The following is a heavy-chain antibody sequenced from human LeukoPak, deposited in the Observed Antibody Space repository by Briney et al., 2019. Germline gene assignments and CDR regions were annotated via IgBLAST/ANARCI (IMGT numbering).Heavy chain of an antibody. D-gene: IGHD3-10*01. CDR2: INQDEI. CDR1: GFTFSSSW. J-gene: IGHJ5*02. CDR3: VRSHQPGGWFDP. V-gene: IGHV3-7*01. Sequence: GGSLRLSCVASGFTFSSSWMSWVRQGPGKGLEWVASINQDEIHYVDAVRGRFTISRDNAKNSLYLQMNSLTADDTAVYYCVRSHQPGGWFDPWGQGTLVTVSS.